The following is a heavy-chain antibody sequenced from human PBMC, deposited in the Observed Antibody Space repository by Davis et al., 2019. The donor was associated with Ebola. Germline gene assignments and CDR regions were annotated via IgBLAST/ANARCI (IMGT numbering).Heavy chain of an antibody. J-gene: IGHJ6*02. Sequence: GESLKISCKGSGYSFTSYWIGWVRQMPGKGLEWMGIIYPGDSDTSYSPSFQGQVTISADKSISTAYLQWRSLKASDTAMYYCARLLCSGGSCSFDYYYGMDVWGQGTTVTVSS. CDR1: GYSFTSYW. V-gene: IGHV5-51*01. CDR2: IYPGDSDT. D-gene: IGHD2-15*01. CDR3: ARLLCSGGSCSFDYYYGMDV.